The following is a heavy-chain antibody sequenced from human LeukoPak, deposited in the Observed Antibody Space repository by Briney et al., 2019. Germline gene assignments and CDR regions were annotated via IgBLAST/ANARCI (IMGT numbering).Heavy chain of an antibody. CDR2: INPSNGAT. J-gene: IGHJ4*02. V-gene: IGHV1-2*06. CDR3: ARMSSGWAQHDFDY. D-gene: IGHD6-19*01. CDR1: GYTFTGYY. Sequence: ASVKVSCKASGYTFTGYYMHWVRQAPGQGLEWMGRINPSNGATNFAQKFQGRVTMTRDTSISTAYMELSRLRSDETAMYYCARMSSGWAQHDFDYWGQGTLVTVSS.